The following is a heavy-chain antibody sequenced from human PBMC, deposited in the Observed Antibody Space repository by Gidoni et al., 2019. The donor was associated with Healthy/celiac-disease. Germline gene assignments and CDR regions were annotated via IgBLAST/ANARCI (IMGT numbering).Heavy chain of an antibody. CDR2: ST. V-gene: IGHV4-59*01. J-gene: IGHJ6*02. CDR3: ARAQIHNLRYYYYGMDV. Sequence: STNYNPSLKSRVTISVDTSKSQFSLKLSSVTAADTAVYYCARAQIHNLRYYYYGMDVWGQGTTVTVSS.